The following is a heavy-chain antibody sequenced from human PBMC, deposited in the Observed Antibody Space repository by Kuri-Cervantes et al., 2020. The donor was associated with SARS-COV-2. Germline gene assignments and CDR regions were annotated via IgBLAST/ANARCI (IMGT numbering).Heavy chain of an antibody. CDR2: MNPNSGNT. V-gene: IGHV1-8*03. D-gene: IGHD2-2*01. J-gene: IGHJ6*03. CDR1: GYTFTSYE. CDR3: ARVQTLPAAISGTLSRGQYYYYYYYMDV. Sequence: ASVKVSCKASGYTFTSYEINWVRQATGQGLEWMGWMNPNSGNTGYAQKFQGRVTITRNTSISTAYMELSSLRSEDTAVYYCARVQTLPAAISGTLSRGQYYYYYYYMDVWGKGTTVTVSS.